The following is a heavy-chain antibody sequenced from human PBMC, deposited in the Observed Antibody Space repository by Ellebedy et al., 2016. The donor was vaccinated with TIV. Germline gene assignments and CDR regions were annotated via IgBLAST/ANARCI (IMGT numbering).Heavy chain of an antibody. Sequence: PGGSLRLSCSASGFTFRGYWMTWVRQPPGKGLDWVPNINQDESEKYYVDSVKGRFTISRDNAKNSLYLQMNSRRAEDTAVYYCATARIVGATGRNMDVWGQGTTVTVSS. V-gene: IGHV3-7*01. J-gene: IGHJ6*02. CDR2: INQDESEK. D-gene: IGHD1-26*01. CDR1: GFTFRGYW. CDR3: ATARIVGATGRNMDV.